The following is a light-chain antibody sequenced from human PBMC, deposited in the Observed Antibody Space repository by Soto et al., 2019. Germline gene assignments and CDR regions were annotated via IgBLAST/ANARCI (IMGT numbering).Light chain of an antibody. Sequence: TVMTQSPSTLSVSPGEGATVSCRASQSVGSSLAWYQQKPGQAPRLLISGASTRATGVPARFSGSGSGTEFTLTISSLQSDDFALYYCQQYHNWPPITFGQGTRLEIK. V-gene: IGKV3-15*01. CDR1: QSVGSS. J-gene: IGKJ5*01. CDR2: GAS. CDR3: QQYHNWPPIT.